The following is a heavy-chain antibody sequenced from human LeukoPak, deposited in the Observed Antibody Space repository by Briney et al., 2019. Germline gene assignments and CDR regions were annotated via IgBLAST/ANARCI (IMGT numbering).Heavy chain of an antibody. V-gene: IGHV1-2*02. D-gene: IGHD3-9*01. CDR2: INPNSGGT. J-gene: IGHJ4*02. CDR1: GYTFTGYY. CDR3: ARGHYDILTGYYWGNFDY. Sequence: ASVKVSCKASGYTFTGYYMHWVRQAPGQGLEWMGWINPNSGGTNYAQKFQGRVTMTRDTSISTAYMELSRLRSDDTAVYYCARGHYDILTGYYWGNFDYWGQGTLVTVSS.